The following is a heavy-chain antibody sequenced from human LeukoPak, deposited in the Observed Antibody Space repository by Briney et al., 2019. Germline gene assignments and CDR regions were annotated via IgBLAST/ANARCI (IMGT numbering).Heavy chain of an antibody. Sequence: SVKVSCKASGGTFISYAISWVRQAPGQGLEWMGGIIPIFGTANYAQKFQGRVTITADESTSTAYMELSSLRSEDTAVYYCARVGDGYYYYYGMDVWGQGTTVTVSS. D-gene: IGHD3-10*01. CDR1: GGTFISYA. CDR2: IIPIFGTA. V-gene: IGHV1-69*13. CDR3: ARVGDGYYYYYGMDV. J-gene: IGHJ6*02.